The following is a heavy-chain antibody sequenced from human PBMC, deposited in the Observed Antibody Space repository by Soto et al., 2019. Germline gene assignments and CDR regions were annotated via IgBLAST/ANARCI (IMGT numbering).Heavy chain of an antibody. Sequence: QVQLVQSGAEVKKPGSSVKVSCKASGGTFSSYAISWVRQAPGQGLEWMGGIIPIFGTANYAQKFQGRVTITADESTSTAYMELSSLRSEDTAVYYCASGGHCSGGSCYSTTEDFQHWGKCTLVTASS. CDR2: IIPIFGTA. CDR3: ASGGHCSGGSCYSTTEDFQH. J-gene: IGHJ1*01. V-gene: IGHV1-69*12. D-gene: IGHD2-15*01. CDR1: GGTFSSYA.